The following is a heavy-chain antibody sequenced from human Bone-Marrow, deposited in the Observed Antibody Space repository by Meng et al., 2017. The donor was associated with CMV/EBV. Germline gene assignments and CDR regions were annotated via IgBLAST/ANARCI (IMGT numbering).Heavy chain of an antibody. Sequence: GESLKISCEASGYSFTNYWIAWVRQMPGKGLEWMGIIYPGDSDSRYSPSFQGQVTFSADKSNNTPYLQWSSLRASDTAMYYRARLDRGTPSPQDYWGQGTLVTVSS. CDR3: ARLDRGTPSPQDY. V-gene: IGHV5-51*01. J-gene: IGHJ4*01. CDR1: GYSFTNYW. CDR2: IYPGDSDS. D-gene: IGHD3-10*01.